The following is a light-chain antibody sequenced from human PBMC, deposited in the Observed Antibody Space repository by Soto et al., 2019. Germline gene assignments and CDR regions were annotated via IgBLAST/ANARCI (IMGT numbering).Light chain of an antibody. J-gene: IGLJ1*01. CDR2: YDS. CDR1: NIGSKS. Sequence: SYELTQPPSVSVAPGKTARITCGGNNIGSKSVHWYQQKPGQAPVLVIYYDSDRPSGIPERFSGSNSGNTATLTISRVEAGDEADYYCQVWYSSSDHHYVFGTGTKVTVL. CDR3: QVWYSSSDHHYV. V-gene: IGLV3-21*04.